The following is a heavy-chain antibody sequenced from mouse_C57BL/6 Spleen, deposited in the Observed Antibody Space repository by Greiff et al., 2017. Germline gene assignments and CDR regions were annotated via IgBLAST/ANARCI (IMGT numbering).Heavy chain of an antibody. D-gene: IGHD1-1*01. CDR2: IYPSDSET. J-gene: IGHJ2*01. V-gene: IGHV1-61*01. CDR3: ARGGIYYGSILDY. CDR1: GYTFTSYW. Sequence: QVQLQQPGAELVRPGSSVKLSCKASGYTFTSYWMDWVKQRPGQGLEWIGNIYPSDSETHYNQKFKDKATLTVDKSSSTAYMQLSSLTSEDSAVYYCARGGIYYGSILDYWGQGTTLTVST.